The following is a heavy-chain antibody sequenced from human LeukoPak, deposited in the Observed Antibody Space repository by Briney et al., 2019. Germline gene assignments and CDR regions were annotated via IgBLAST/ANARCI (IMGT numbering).Heavy chain of an antibody. D-gene: IGHD2-2*02. CDR1: GFTFSDYY. V-gene: IGHV3-23*01. J-gene: IGHJ4*02. CDR3: AKDLRDCSSTSCYKLFFDY. Sequence: GGSLRLSCAASGFTFSDYYMSWIRQAPGKGLEWVSTISGSGGSTYYADSVKGRFTISRDNSKNTLYLQMNSLRAEDTAVYYCAKDLRDCSSTSCYKLFFDYWGQGTLVTVSS. CDR2: ISGSGGST.